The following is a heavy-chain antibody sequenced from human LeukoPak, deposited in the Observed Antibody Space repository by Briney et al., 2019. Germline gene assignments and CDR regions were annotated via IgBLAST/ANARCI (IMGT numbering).Heavy chain of an antibody. J-gene: IGHJ6*02. CDR2: INHSGST. D-gene: IGHD2-2*01. CDR1: GGSFSGYY. Sequence: SETLSPTCAVYGGSFSGYYWSWIRQPPGKGLEWIGEINHSGSTNYNPSLKSRVTISVDTSKNQFSLKLSSVTAADTAVYYCARGIVVVPAAISPYYYYYGMDVWGQGTTVTVSS. V-gene: IGHV4-34*01. CDR3: ARGIVVVPAAISPYYYYYGMDV.